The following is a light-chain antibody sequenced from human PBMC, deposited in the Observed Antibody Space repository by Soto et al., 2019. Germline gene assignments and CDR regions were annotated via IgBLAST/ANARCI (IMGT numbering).Light chain of an antibody. CDR1: PSVSSNF. CDR3: QQYGSAPRT. CDR2: GAF. V-gene: IGKV3-20*01. J-gene: IGKJ1*01. Sequence: EIVLTQSPGTLSLSPGERATLSCRASPSVSSNFVARYQQKPGQAPRLLISGAFNRATGVPDRFSGGGSGTDFTLTISRLEAEDFAVYYCQQYGSAPRTFGQGTKVEIK.